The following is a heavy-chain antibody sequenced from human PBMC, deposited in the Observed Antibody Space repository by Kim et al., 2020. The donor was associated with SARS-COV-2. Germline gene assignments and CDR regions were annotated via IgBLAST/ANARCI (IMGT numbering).Heavy chain of an antibody. J-gene: IGHJ6*03. Sequence: TYAQGFTGRFVFSLDTAVRTAYLQTSSLKAEDTAVYYCARRIGGDYYYMDVWGKGTTVTVSS. D-gene: IGHD3-16*01. V-gene: IGHV7-4-1*02. CDR3: ARRIGGDYYYMDV.